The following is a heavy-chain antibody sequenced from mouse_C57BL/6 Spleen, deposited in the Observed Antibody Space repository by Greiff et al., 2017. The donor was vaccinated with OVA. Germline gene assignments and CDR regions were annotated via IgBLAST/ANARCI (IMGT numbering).Heavy chain of an antibody. CDR1: GFTFSSYG. Sequence: DVMLVESGGDLVKPGGSLKLSCAASGFTFSSYGMSWVRQTPDKRLEWVATISSGGSYTYYPDSVKGRFTISRDNAKNTLYLQMSSLKSEDTAMYDCARGTGTGYAMDYWGQGTSVTVSS. CDR2: ISSGGSYT. J-gene: IGHJ4*01. V-gene: IGHV5-6*02. D-gene: IGHD4-1*01. CDR3: ARGTGTGYAMDY.